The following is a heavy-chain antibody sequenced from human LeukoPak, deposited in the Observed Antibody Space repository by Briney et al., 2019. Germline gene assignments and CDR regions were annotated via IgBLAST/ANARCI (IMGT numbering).Heavy chain of an antibody. J-gene: IGHJ4*02. CDR3: ARDLGLFGFRLDY. CDR1: GFVFSTYG. D-gene: IGHD2-21*01. Sequence: HPGGSLRLSCAASGFVFSTYGMHWVRQAPGKGLEWVAVIWDDGSNQYYVDSVRGRFTISRDNSKNTLYLQMNSLRAEDTAVYYCARDLGLFGFRLDYWGQGTLVTVSS. V-gene: IGHV3-33*01. CDR2: IWDDGSNQ.